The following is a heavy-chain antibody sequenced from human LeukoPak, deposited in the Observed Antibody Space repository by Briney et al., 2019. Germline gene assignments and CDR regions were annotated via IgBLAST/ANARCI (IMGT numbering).Heavy chain of an antibody. Sequence: ASVKVSCKASGYTFTGYYMHWVRHAPGQGLEWMGWINPNSGGTNYAQKFQGRVTMTRDTSISTAYMELSRLRSDDTAVYYCARDPTLYNSYYYDSSGYSDFDYWGQGTLVTVSS. V-gene: IGHV1-2*02. J-gene: IGHJ4*02. CDR2: INPNSGGT. CDR1: GYTFTGYY. CDR3: ARDPTLYNSYYYDSSGYSDFDY. D-gene: IGHD3-22*01.